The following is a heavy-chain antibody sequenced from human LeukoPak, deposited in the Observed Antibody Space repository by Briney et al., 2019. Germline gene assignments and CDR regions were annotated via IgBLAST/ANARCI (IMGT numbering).Heavy chain of an antibody. CDR2: IYHSGST. D-gene: IGHD3-10*01. V-gene: IGHV4-38-2*01. Sequence: PSETLSLTCAASGYSISSGYYWGWIRQPPGKGPEWIGSIYHSGSTYYNPSLKSRVTISVDTSKNQFSLKLSSVTAADTAVYYCARGIPYGSGSYYANWFDPWGQGTLVTVSS. CDR3: ARGIPYGSGSYYANWFDP. CDR1: GYSISSGYY. J-gene: IGHJ5*02.